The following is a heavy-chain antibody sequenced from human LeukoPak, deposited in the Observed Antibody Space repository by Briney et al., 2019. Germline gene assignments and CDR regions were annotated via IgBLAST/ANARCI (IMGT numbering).Heavy chain of an antibody. V-gene: IGHV3-33*01. CDR2: IWYDGSNK. D-gene: IGHD6-19*01. Sequence: GGSLRLPCAASGFTFSSHGMHWVRQAPGKGLEWVAVIWYDGSNKHYADSVKGRFTISRDNSKNTLYLQMNSLRAEDTAVYYCARDGTGSNSGWYIHWGQGTLVTVSS. CDR3: ARDGTGSNSGWYIH. CDR1: GFTFSSHG. J-gene: IGHJ4*02.